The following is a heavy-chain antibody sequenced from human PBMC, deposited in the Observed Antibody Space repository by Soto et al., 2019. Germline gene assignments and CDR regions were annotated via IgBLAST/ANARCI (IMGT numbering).Heavy chain of an antibody. CDR3: ARDPLQNSDYGDYSRGDY. CDR1: GGSISSGGYY. CDR2: IYYSGST. Sequence: SETLSLTCTVSGGSISSGGYYWSWIRQHPGKSLKWIGYIYYSGSTYYNPSLKSRVTISVDTSKNQFSLKLSSVTAADTAVYYCARDPLQNSDYGDYSRGDYWGQGTLVTVSS. V-gene: IGHV4-31*03. D-gene: IGHD4-17*01. J-gene: IGHJ4*02.